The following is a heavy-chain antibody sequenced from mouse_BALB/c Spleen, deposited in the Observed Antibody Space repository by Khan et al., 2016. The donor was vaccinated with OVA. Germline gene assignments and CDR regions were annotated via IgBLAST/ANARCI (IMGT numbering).Heavy chain of an antibody. CDR3: ARDYDYHYYAMDY. CDR2: ISYSGST. J-gene: IGHJ4*01. V-gene: IGHV3-2*02. CDR1: GYSITSDYA. D-gene: IGHD2-4*01. Sequence: QLEESGPGLVKPSQSLSLTCTVTGYSITSDYAWNWIRQFPGNKLEWMGYISYSGSTSYNPSLKSRISITRDTSKNQFFLQLNSVTTEDTATYYCARDYDYHYYAMDYWGQGTSVTVSS.